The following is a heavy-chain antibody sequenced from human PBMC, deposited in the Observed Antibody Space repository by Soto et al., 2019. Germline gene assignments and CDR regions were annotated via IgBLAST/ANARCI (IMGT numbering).Heavy chain of an antibody. Sequence: QITLNESGPTVVRPTETLTLTCRFSGFSLTTSVVGVGWIRQSPVKAPEWLALMYWDDDKRYTAYLKSRLTITTDTSKNHVVLTLSDLDPTDTAAYYCAYRVLRTVFGLVTTTAIYFDFWGQGTPVAVSS. CDR1: GFSLTTSVVG. CDR2: MYWDDDK. D-gene: IGHD3-3*01. CDR3: AYRVLRTVFGLVTTTAIYFDF. V-gene: IGHV2-5*02. J-gene: IGHJ4*02.